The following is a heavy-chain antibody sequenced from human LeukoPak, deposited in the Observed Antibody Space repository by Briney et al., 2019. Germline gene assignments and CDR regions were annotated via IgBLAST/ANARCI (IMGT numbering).Heavy chain of an antibody. J-gene: IGHJ4*02. CDR1: GGTFISYA. Sequence: ASXKVSCKASGGTFISYAISWVRQAPGQGLEWMGGIIPIFGTANYAQKFQGRVTITTDESTSTAYMELSSLRSEDTAVYYCARASYSGSYSADYWGQGTLVTVSS. D-gene: IGHD1-26*01. V-gene: IGHV1-69*05. CDR3: ARASYSGSYSADY. CDR2: IIPIFGTA.